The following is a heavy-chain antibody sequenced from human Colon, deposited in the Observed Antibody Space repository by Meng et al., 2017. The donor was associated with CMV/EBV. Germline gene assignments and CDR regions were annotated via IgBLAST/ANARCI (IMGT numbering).Heavy chain of an antibody. CDR2: INPYSGDT. CDR1: GYDFTGYL. CDR3: GTFGGDFDY. J-gene: IGHJ4*02. V-gene: IGHV1-2*02. Sequence: QVHLLQSGAGGSGPGPVVQVDCTASGYDFTGYLLAWVRPAPGQGLGWMGWINPYSGDTIYAQKFEVGVTMTRDASITTAYLELSSLKSDDTVVYYCGTFGGDFDYWGQGTLVTVSS. D-gene: IGHD3-3*01.